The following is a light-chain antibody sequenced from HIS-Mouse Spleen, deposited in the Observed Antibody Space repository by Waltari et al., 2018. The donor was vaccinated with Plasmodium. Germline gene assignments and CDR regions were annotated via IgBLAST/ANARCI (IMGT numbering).Light chain of an antibody. J-gene: IGLJ3*02. Sequence: SYELTQPPSVSVSPGQTASITCSGDKLGDKYACWYQQKPGQSPGLVIYQDSKRPAGILERFHGSNSGNTATLTISGTQAMDEADYYGQAWDSSTAVFGGGTKLTVL. V-gene: IGLV3-1*01. CDR1: KLGDKY. CDR3: QAWDSSTAV. CDR2: QDS.